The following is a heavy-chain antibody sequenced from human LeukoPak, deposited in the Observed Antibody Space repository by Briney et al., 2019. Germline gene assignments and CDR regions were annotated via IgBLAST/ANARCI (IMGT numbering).Heavy chain of an antibody. CDR1: GFTVSSTY. CDR3: AKDREVTKNYYYYMDV. Sequence: GGSLRLSCAASGFTVSSTYMSWVRQAPGKGLEWVSVIYSGGSTYYADSVKGRFTISRDNSKNTLYLQMNSLRAEDTAVYYCAKDREVTKNYYYYMDVWGKGTTVTVSS. D-gene: IGHD4-11*01. V-gene: IGHV3-53*01. J-gene: IGHJ6*03. CDR2: IYSGGST.